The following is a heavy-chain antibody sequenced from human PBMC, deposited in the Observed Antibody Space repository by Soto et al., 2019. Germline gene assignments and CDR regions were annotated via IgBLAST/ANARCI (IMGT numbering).Heavy chain of an antibody. J-gene: IGHJ6*02. Sequence: GGSLRLSCAASGFTFSSYAMHWVRQAPGKGLEWVAVISYDGSNKYYADSVKGRFTISRDNSKNTLYLQMNSLRAEDTAVYYCARDIGGDYGDYNFLVWERSGYYYGMDVWGQGTTVTVSS. CDR3: ARDIGGDYGDYNFLVWERSGYYYGMDV. V-gene: IGHV3-30-3*01. CDR2: ISYDGSNK. D-gene: IGHD4-17*01. CDR1: GFTFSSYA.